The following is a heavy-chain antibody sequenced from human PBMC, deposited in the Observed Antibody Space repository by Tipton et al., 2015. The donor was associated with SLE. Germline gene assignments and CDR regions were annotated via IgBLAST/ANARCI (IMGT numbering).Heavy chain of an antibody. Sequence: GLVKPSQTLSLTCAISGDSVSSNSAAWNWIRQSPSRGLEWLGGTYYRSKWYNDYAVSVKSRITINPDTSKNQFSLQVNSVTPEDTAVYYGARLGPTGDLGDAFDIWAQGTMVPVSS. D-gene: IGHD7-27*01. CDR3: ARLGPTGDLGDAFDI. CDR2: TYYRSKWYN. CDR1: GDSVSSNSAA. J-gene: IGHJ3*02. V-gene: IGHV6-1*01.